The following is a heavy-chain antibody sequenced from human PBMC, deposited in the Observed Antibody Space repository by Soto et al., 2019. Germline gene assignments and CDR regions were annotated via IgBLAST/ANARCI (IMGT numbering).Heavy chain of an antibody. Sequence: SETLSLTCTLSGGSTGSGGYYWSWTRQHPGKGLEWIGYIYYSGSTYYNPSLKSRVTISVDTSKNQFSLKLSSVTAADTAVYYCARIAYSGSYRYQFAYCGHGTLVTVSS. V-gene: IGHV4-31*03. J-gene: IGHJ4*01. CDR1: GGSTGSGGYY. CDR2: IYYSGST. CDR3: ARIAYSGSYRYQFAY. D-gene: IGHD1-26*01.